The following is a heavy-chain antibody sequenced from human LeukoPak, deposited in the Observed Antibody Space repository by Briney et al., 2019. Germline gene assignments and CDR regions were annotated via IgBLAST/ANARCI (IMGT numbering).Heavy chain of an antibody. CDR3: ARDVGYRSYFDP. CDR2: ISSSSSYI. Sequence: PGGSLRLSCVASGFTFSSYSMNWVRQAPGKGLEWVSSISSSSSYIYYADSVKGRFTISRDNAKNSLYLQMNSLRAEDTAMYYCARDVGYRSYFDPWGQGTQVTVSS. J-gene: IGHJ5*02. D-gene: IGHD5-18*01. V-gene: IGHV3-21*01. CDR1: GFTFSSYS.